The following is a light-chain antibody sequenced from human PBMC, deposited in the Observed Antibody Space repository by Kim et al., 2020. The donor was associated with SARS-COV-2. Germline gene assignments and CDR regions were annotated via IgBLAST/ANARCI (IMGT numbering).Light chain of an antibody. CDR3: QQRANGPPLT. CDR1: QSVKNS. J-gene: IGKJ4*01. CDR2: DAS. V-gene: IGKV3-11*01. Sequence: SPGDRATLSCRASQSVKNSLAGYQQKPGQAPRLLIYDASNRATDSPARFRGSGFGTDVTLTITSLEPEDFAVYYCQQRANGPPLTFGGGTKVDIK.